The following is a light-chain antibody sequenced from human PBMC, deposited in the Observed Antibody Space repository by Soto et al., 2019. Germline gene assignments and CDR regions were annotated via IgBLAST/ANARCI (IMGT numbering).Light chain of an antibody. CDR2: RNN. J-gene: IGLJ2*01. CDR3: AAWDDSLNGVI. Sequence: QPVLTQPPSASGTPGQRVTISCSGSSSNIGSNAVNWYQQLTGTAPTAPKVIIYRNNQRPSGVPDRFSGSKSGTSASLAISGLQSEDEAHYFCAAWDDSLNGVIFGGGTKLTVL. V-gene: IGLV1-44*01. CDR1: SSNIGSNA.